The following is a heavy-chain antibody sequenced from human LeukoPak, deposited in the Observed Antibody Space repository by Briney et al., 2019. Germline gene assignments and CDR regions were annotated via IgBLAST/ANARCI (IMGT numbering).Heavy chain of an antibody. D-gene: IGHD1-26*01. CDR3: ARSGSYPVGFDP. J-gene: IGHJ5*02. Sequence: SQTLSLTCTVSGGSISSGDYYWSWIRQPPGTGLEWIGYIYYSGSTYYNPSFKSRVTISVDTSKNQFSLKLSSVTAADTAVYYCARSGSYPVGFDPWGQGTLVTVSS. V-gene: IGHV4-30-4*01. CDR2: IYYSGST. CDR1: GGSISSGDYY.